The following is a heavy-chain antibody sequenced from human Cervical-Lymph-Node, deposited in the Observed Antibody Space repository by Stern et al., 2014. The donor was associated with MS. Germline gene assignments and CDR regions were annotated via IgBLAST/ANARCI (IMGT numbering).Heavy chain of an antibody. CDR1: GYTFSNFW. Sequence: EVHLVESGAEVKKPGESLKISCRTSGYTFSNFWIGWVRQMPGKGLGWMGVIYPADSDTTYSPSFQGQVTISADESISTAYLQWRSLKASDTAMYYCVRRRDSAGYDTFDLWGQGTMLIVSS. CDR2: IYPADSDT. J-gene: IGHJ3*01. V-gene: IGHV5-51*01. CDR3: VRRRDSAGYDTFDL. D-gene: IGHD3-22*01.